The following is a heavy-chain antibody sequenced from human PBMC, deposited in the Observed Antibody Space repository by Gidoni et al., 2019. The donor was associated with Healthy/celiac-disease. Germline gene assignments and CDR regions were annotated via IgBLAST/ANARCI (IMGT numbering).Heavy chain of an antibody. CDR2: ISAYNGNT. D-gene: IGHD3-22*01. Sequence: QVQLLQSGADVKKPGAPAKVSCMASGYTFTSYGSSWVRQAPGQGLEWMGWISAYNGNTNYEQKLQGRVTMTTDTSTSTAYMELRSLRSDDTAVYYCASVPYYYDSSGYYFWFDPWGQGTLVTVSS. CDR3: ASVPYYYDSSGYYFWFDP. J-gene: IGHJ5*02. V-gene: IGHV1-18*01. CDR1: GYTFTSYG.